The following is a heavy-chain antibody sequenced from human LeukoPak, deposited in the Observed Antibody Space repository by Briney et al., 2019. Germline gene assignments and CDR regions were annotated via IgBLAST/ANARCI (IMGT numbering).Heavy chain of an antibody. Sequence: PSETLSLTCTVSVGSISSSGYYWGWIRQPPGKGLGCIASIYYSGSTNYNPSLKSRVTISVDTSKYQTSLKLSSLTVADTAVYYCARHEYSGSYYGLSWFDPWGQGTLVTVSS. J-gene: IGHJ5*02. CDR3: ARHEYSGSYYGLSWFDP. V-gene: IGHV4-39*01. D-gene: IGHD1-26*01. CDR2: IYYSGST. CDR1: VGSISSSGYY.